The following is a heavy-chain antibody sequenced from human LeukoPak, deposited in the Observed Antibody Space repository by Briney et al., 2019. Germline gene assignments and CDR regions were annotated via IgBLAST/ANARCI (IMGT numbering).Heavy chain of an antibody. D-gene: IGHD1-14*01. V-gene: IGHV7-4-1*02. CDR3: AREIWSEPPYYYYGMDV. CDR2: INTNTGNP. Sequence: ASVKVSCKASGYTFTSYAMNWVRQAPGQGLEWMGWINTNTGNPTYAQGFTGRFVFSLDTSVSTAYQQISSLKAEDTAVYYCAREIWSEPPYYYYGMDVWGQGTTVTVSS. CDR1: GYTFTSYA. J-gene: IGHJ6*02.